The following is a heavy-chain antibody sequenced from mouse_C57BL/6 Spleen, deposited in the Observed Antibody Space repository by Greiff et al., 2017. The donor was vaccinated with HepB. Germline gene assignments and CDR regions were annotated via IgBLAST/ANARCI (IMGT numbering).Heavy chain of an antibody. CDR2: IHPSDSDT. CDR3: AIGDSYGSSYFAY. CDR1: GYTFTSYW. D-gene: IGHD1-1*01. J-gene: IGHJ3*01. Sequence: QVQLQQPGAELVKPGASVKVSCKASGYTFTSYWMHWVKQRPGQGLEWIGRIHPSDSDTNYNQKFKGKATLTVDKSSSTAYMQLSSRTSEDSAVYYCAIGDSYGSSYFAYWGQGTLVTVSA. V-gene: IGHV1-74*01.